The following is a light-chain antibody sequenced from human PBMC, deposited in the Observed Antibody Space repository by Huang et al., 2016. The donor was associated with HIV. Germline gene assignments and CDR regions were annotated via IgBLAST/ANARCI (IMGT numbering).Light chain of an antibody. CDR1: QSLIHSF. Sequence: EVLLTQSPGTLSSSPGERVTVSCRASQSLIHSFVSWYQQRPGQAPRLRIYAASTRASGIPDRFSGSGSGTDFTLTINRLEPSDFALYYCHQYGTSPYTFGQGTNLDVK. V-gene: IGKV3-20*01. CDR3: HQYGTSPYT. CDR2: AAS. J-gene: IGKJ2*01.